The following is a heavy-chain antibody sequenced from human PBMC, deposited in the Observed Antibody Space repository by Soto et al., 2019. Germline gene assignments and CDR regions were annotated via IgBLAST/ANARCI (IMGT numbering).Heavy chain of an antibody. V-gene: IGHV4-34*01. Sequence: PSETLSLTCAVYGGSFSGYYWGWIRQPPGKGLEWIGEIYYSGSTNYNPSLKSRVTISVDSSKNQFSLKLSSVTAADTAVYYCGRGGGWYHYYFDDWGQGTLVTVSS. CDR1: GGSFSGYY. J-gene: IGHJ4*02. CDR2: IYYSGST. D-gene: IGHD6-19*01. CDR3: GRGGGWYHYYFDD.